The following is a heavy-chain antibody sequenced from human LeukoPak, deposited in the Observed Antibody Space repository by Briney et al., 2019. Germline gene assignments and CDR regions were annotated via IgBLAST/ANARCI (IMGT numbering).Heavy chain of an antibody. J-gene: IGHJ6*02. CDR1: GFTFSSYN. D-gene: IGHD2-15*01. Sequence: KSGGSLRLSCAASGFTFSSYNMNWVRQAPGKGLEWVSFISSSSSYKYYADSLKGRLTISRDNAKKSLYLQMNSLRAEDTAVYYCARDDGAVAVVPYYYGMDVWGQGTTVTVAS. CDR3: ARDDGAVAVVPYYYGMDV. V-gene: IGHV3-21*01. CDR2: ISSSSSYK.